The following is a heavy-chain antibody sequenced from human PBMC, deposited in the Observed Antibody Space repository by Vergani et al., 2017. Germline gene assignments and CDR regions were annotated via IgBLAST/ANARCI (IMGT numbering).Heavy chain of an antibody. Sequence: QVQLVQSGAEVKKPGASVKVSCKASGYTFTSYGISWVRQAPGQGLEWMGWISAYNGNTNYAQKLQGRVTMTTDTSTSTAYMELRSLRSDDTAVYYCARDRVHYYDFWSGYRAPFDYWGQGTLVTVSS. CDR1: GYTFTSYG. V-gene: IGHV1-18*01. CDR3: ARDRVHYYDFWSGYRAPFDY. CDR2: ISAYNGNT. D-gene: IGHD3-3*01. J-gene: IGHJ4*02.